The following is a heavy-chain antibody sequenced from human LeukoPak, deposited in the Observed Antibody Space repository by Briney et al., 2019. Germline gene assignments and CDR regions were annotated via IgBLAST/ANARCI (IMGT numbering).Heavy chain of an antibody. V-gene: IGHV4-34*01. CDR1: GGSFSGYY. D-gene: IGHD3-22*01. J-gene: IGHJ4*02. Sequence: PSETLSLTCAVYGGSFSGYYWSWIRQPPGKGLEWIGEINHSGSTNYNPSLKSRVTISVDTSKNQFSLKLSSLTAADTAVYYCARGRRRSITMIVVASQYFDYWGQGTLVTVSS. CDR3: ARGRRRSITMIVVASQYFDY. CDR2: INHSGST.